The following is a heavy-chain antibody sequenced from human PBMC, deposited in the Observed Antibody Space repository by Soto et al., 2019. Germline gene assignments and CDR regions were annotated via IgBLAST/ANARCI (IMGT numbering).Heavy chain of an antibody. CDR2: IYYSGST. J-gene: IGHJ4*02. V-gene: IGHV4-59*01. CDR3: ARVSLATVIDY. Sequence: SETLSLTCTVSGGSISSYYWSWIRQPPGKGLEWIGCIYYSGSTNYNPSLKSRVTISVDTSKNQFSLKLSSVTAADTAVYYCARVSLATVIDYWGQGTLVTVSS. CDR1: GGSISSYY. D-gene: IGHD4-17*01.